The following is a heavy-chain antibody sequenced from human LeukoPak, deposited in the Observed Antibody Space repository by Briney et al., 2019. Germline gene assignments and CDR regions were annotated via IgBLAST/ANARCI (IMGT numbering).Heavy chain of an antibody. J-gene: IGHJ5*02. CDR1: GDSVSSNSAA. V-gene: IGHV6-1*01. CDR2: TYYRSKWYN. CDR3: ARGLGCSGGSCYSDNWFDP. Sequence: PLQTLSLTCAISGDSVSSNSAAWNWIRQSPSRGLEWLGRTYYRSKWYNDYAVSVKSRITINPDTSKNQFSLQLNSVTPEDTAVYYCARGLGCSGGSCYSDNWFDPWGQGTLVTVSS. D-gene: IGHD2-15*01.